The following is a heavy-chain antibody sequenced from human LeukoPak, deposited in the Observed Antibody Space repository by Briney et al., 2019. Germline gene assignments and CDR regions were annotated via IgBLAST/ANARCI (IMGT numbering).Heavy chain of an antibody. CDR2: ISYDGSNK. CDR3: AREIFNGFDI. J-gene: IGHJ3*02. Sequence: GGSLRLSCAGSGFTFRSYAMHGVRQTPGKGLEWVAVISYDGSNKDYADSMKGRFTISRDNSKNTLYLQMNSLGAEDTAVYYCAREIFNGFDIWGQGTTVTVSS. V-gene: IGHV3-30-3*01. CDR1: GFTFRSYA.